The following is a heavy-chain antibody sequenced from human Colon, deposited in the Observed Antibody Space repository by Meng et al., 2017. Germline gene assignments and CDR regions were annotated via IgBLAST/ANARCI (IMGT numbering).Heavy chain of an antibody. Sequence: VHQLQSGPEVKRPGASVKVSCKASGYTFSDCYIHWVRQAPGQGLEWMGWIVPNSGDTNYAQKFQGRVTMTRDTSISTTYMELSRLTSDDTAVYYCARSTPSLDYWGQGTLVTVSS. CDR1: GYTFSDCY. CDR3: ARSTPSLDY. J-gene: IGHJ4*02. V-gene: IGHV1-2*02. D-gene: IGHD2-15*01. CDR2: IVPNSGDT.